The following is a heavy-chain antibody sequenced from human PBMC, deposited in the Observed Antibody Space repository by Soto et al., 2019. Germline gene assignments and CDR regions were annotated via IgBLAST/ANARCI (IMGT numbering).Heavy chain of an antibody. V-gene: IGHV4-30-4*01. J-gene: IGHJ6*02. D-gene: IGHD3-22*01. CDR2: IYYSGST. CDR1: GGSISSGDYY. Sequence: SSETLSLTXTVSGGSISSGDYYWSWIRQPPGKGLEWIGYIYYSGSTYYNPSLKSRVTISVDTSKNQFSLKLSSVTAADTAVYYCARDWYYYDSSGYYYYYYGMDVWGQGTTVTVSS. CDR3: ARDWYYYDSSGYYYYYYGMDV.